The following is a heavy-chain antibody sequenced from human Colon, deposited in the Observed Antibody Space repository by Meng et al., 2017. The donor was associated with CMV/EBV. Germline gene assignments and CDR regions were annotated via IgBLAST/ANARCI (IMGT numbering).Heavy chain of an antibody. V-gene: IGHV1-24*01. CDR2: FDPEDGET. Sequence: ASVKVSCKVSGYTLTELSMHWVRQAPGKGLEWMGGFDPEDGETIYAQKFQGRVTMTEDTSTDTAYMELSSLRSKDTAVYYCATRIRRFLEWLTGPVDDWGQGTLVTVSS. CDR3: ATRIRRFLEWLTGPVDD. D-gene: IGHD3-3*01. J-gene: IGHJ4*02. CDR1: GYTLTELS.